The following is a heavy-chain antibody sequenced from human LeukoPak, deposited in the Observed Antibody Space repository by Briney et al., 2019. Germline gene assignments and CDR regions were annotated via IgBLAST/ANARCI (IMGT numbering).Heavy chain of an antibody. CDR3: ARDWRAAPGDYYYMDV. CDR1: GYTFTGYY. J-gene: IGHJ6*03. CDR2: INPNSGGT. D-gene: IGHD6-13*01. V-gene: IGHV1-2*02. Sequence: GASVKVSCKASGYTFTGYYMHWVRQAPGQGLEWMGWINPNSGGTNYAQKFQGRVTMTRDTSISTAYMELSRLRSDDTAVYYCARDWRAAPGDYYYMDVWGKGTTVTVSS.